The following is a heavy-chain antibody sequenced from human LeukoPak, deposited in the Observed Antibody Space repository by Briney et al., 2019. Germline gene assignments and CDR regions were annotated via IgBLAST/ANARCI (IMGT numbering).Heavy chain of an antibody. CDR3: AKSSDLLTGYYSYFEY. CDR2: ISGSGGST. CDR1: GFTFSSYA. J-gene: IGHJ4*01. V-gene: IGHV3-23*01. D-gene: IGHD3-9*01. Sequence: GGSLRLSCAASGFTFSSYAMSWVRQAPGKGLEWVSAISGSGGSTYYADSVKGRFTISRDNSKNTLYMQMYSLRAEDTAVYYCAKSSDLLTGYYSYFEYWGHGTLVTVAS.